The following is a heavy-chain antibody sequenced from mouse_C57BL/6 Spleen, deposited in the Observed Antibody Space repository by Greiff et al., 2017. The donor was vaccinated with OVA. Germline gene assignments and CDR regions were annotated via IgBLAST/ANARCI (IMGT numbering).Heavy chain of an antibody. CDR1: GYAFTNYL. V-gene: IGHV1-54*01. Sequence: VQLQQSGAELVRPGTSVKVSCKASGYAFTNYLIEWVKQRPGQGLEWIGVINPGSGGTNYNEKFKGKATLTADKSSSTAYMQLSSLTSEDSAVYFCARIEGSYWYFDVWGTGTTVTVSS. D-gene: IGHD1-1*01. CDR2: INPGSGGT. CDR3: ARIEGSYWYFDV. J-gene: IGHJ1*03.